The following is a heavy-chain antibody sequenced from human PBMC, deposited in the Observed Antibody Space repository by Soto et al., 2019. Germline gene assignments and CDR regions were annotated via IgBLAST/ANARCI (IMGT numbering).Heavy chain of an antibody. CDR3: AKGGGYYDSSVYYPTIDY. Sequence: GGSLRLSCAASGFTFSSYGMHWVRQAPGKGLEWVAVISYDGSNKYYADSVKGRFTISRDNSKNTLYLQMNSLRAEDTAVYYCAKGGGYYDSSVYYPTIDYGGQGTLVTVSS. D-gene: IGHD3-22*01. CDR2: ISYDGSNK. V-gene: IGHV3-30*18. J-gene: IGHJ4*02. CDR1: GFTFSSYG.